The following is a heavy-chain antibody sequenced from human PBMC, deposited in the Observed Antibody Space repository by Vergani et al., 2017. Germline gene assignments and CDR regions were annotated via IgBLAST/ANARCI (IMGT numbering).Heavy chain of an antibody. CDR2: IYPGDSDT. J-gene: IGHJ4*02. CDR3: ARATMVRGVVRFAY. Sequence: EVQLVQSEAEVKKPGESLKISCKVSGYSFTSYWIGWVRQMPGKGLEWMGIIYPGDSDTRYSPSFQGQVTISADKSISTAYLQWSSLKAADTAMYCCARATMVRGVVRFAYWGQGTLVTVSS. CDR1: GYSFTSYW. D-gene: IGHD3-10*01. V-gene: IGHV5-51*01.